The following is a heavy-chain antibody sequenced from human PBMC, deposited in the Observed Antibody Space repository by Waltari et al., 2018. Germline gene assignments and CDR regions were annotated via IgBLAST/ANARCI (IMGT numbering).Heavy chain of an antibody. CDR3: AREGHYYDSSGYPDAFDI. J-gene: IGHJ3*02. V-gene: IGHV4-61*02. CDR1: GGSISSGSYY. D-gene: IGHD3-22*01. CDR2: IYTRGST. Sequence: QVQLQESGPGLVKPSQTLSLTCTVSGGSISSGSYYWSWIRQPAGRGLEWIGRIYTRGSTNYNPSLKSRGTISVDTSKNQFSLKLSSVTAADTAVYYCAREGHYYDSSGYPDAFDIWGQGTMVTVSS.